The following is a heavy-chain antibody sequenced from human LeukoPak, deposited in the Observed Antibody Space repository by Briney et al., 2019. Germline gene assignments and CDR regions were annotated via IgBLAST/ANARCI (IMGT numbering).Heavy chain of an antibody. D-gene: IGHD2-2*01. V-gene: IGHV3-11*04. Sequence: GGSLRLSWAASGFTFSDYYMSWIRQAPGKGLEWVSYISSSGSTIYYADSVKGRFTISRDNAKNSLYLQMNSLRAEDTAVYYCARERGYCSSTSCYLTADYWGQGTLVTVSS. J-gene: IGHJ4*02. CDR1: GFTFSDYY. CDR3: ARERGYCSSTSCYLTADY. CDR2: ISSSGSTI.